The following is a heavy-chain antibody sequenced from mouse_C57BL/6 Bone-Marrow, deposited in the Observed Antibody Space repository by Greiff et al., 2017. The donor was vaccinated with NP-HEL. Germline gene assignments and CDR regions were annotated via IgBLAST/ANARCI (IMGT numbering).Heavy chain of an antibody. CDR2: IYPGNSDT. CDR3: TREEDWAYYGRGDY. V-gene: IGHV1-5*01. J-gene: IGHJ2*01. Sequence: EVQLQESGTVLARPGASVKMSCKTSGYTFTSYWMHWVKQRPGQGLEWIGAIYPGNSDTSYNQKFKGKAKLTAVTSASTAYMELSSLTNEDSAVYYCTREEDWAYYGRGDYWGQGTTLTVSS. D-gene: IGHD1-1*01. CDR1: GYTFTSYW.